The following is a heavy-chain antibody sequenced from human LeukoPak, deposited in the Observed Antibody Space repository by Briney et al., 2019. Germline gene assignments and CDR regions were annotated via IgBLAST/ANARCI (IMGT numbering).Heavy chain of an antibody. CDR2: IKQDGSEK. CDR3: ARAPGEGRFDP. V-gene: IGHV3-7*01. Sequence: GGSLRLSCAASGFTFSSYWMSWVRQAPGKGLEWVASIKQDGSEKYVDSVKGRFTISRDNAKNSLYLQMNSLRAEDTALYYCARAPGEGRFDPWGQGTLVTVSS. D-gene: IGHD4-17*01. CDR1: GFTFSSYW. J-gene: IGHJ5*02.